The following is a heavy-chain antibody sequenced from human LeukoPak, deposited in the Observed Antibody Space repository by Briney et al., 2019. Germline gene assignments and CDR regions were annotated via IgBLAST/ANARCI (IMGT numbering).Heavy chain of an antibody. V-gene: IGHV4-30-2*01. CDR1: GGSISSGGYY. J-gene: IGHJ4*02. CDR3: ARETTVVTPAY. CDR2: IYHSGST. D-gene: IGHD4-23*01. Sequence: KPSETLSLTCTVSGGSISSGGYYWSWIRQPPGKGLEWIGYIYHSGSTYYNPSLKSRVTISVDRSKNQFSLKLSSVTAADTAVYYCARETTVVTPAYWGQGTLVTVSS.